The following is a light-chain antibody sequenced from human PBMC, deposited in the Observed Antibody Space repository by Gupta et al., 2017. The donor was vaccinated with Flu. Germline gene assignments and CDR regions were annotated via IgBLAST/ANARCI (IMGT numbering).Light chain of an antibody. J-gene: IGLJ3*02. CDR1: SSDIGNYNL. Sequence: VTSTCSGTSSDIGNYNLVAWYHQRPGKTDTVLIYDVSKRAAGVTDHFSGSKSDNTASLTISELQQEEEGDYSCASYAGRYTWVFGGGTKVTVL. V-gene: IGLV2-11*01. CDR2: DVS. CDR3: ASYAGRYTWV.